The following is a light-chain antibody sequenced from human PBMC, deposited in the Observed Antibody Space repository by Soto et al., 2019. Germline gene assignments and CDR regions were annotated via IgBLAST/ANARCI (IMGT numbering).Light chain of an antibody. CDR2: DGT. CDR3: CSYLTTPEI. V-gene: IGLV2-11*01. Sequence: QSVLAQPRSVSGSPGQLLTISCTGTGSDVDDYRYVSWYQQYPGKAPKLVIYDGTKRPSGVPDRFSGSNSGNTASLTISGLQAEDEADYYCCSYLTTPEILGTGIKVTVL. J-gene: IGLJ1*01. CDR1: GSDVDDYRY.